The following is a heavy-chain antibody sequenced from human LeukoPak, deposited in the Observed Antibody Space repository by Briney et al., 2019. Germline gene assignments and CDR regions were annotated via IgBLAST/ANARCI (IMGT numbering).Heavy chain of an antibody. Sequence: GGSLRLSCAASGFTFSSYGMHWVRQAPGKGLGWVAVISYDGSNKYYADSVKGRFTISRDNSKNTLYLQMNSLRAEDTAVYYCAKVRDRQWLVYYFDYWGQGTLVTVSS. D-gene: IGHD6-19*01. J-gene: IGHJ4*02. CDR1: GFTFSSYG. V-gene: IGHV3-30*18. CDR3: AKVRDRQWLVYYFDY. CDR2: ISYDGSNK.